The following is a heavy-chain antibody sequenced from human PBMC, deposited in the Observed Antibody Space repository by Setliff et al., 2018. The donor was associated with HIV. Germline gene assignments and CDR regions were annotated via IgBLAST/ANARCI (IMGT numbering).Heavy chain of an antibody. CDR2: IFHSGTT. CDR1: GVSISSVTFS. D-gene: IGHD6-19*01. V-gene: IGHV4-31*11. J-gene: IGHJ3*02. Sequence: SETLSLTCAVSGVSISSVTFSWGWIRQHPGKGLEWIGYIFHSGTTYYKPSLKSRAMISVDTSKNQFSLNLSSVTAADTAVYYCATSAAGSDAFEIWGQGTMVTVTS. CDR3: ATSAAGSDAFEI.